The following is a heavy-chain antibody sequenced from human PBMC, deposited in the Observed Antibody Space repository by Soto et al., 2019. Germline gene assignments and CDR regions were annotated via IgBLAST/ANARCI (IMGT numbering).Heavy chain of an antibody. D-gene: IGHD5-18*01. CDR3: ARVRRKKGEVMGYQPWSYYYYYMDV. J-gene: IGHJ6*03. V-gene: IGHV3-33*01. CDR2: IWYDGSNK. CDR1: GFTFSSYG. Sequence: GGSLRLSCAASGFTFSSYGMHWVRQAPGKGLEWVAVIWYDGSNKYYADSVKGRFTISRDNSKNTLYLQMNSLRAEDTAVYYCARVRRKKGEVMGYQPWSYYYYYMDVWGKGTTVTVSS.